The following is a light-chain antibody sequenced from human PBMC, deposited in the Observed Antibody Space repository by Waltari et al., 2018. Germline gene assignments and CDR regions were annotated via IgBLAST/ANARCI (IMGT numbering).Light chain of an antibody. CDR2: EVS. V-gene: IGLV2-14*01. J-gene: IGLJ3*02. CDR3: SSYTSSSTLGV. Sequence: QSALTQPASVSGSPGQSITISCTGTSSDICGYNYVSWYQQYPGKAPKLMIYEVSNRPSGVSNRFSGSKSGNTASLTISGLQAEDEADYYCSSYTSSSTLGVFGGGTKLTVL. CDR1: SSDICGYNY.